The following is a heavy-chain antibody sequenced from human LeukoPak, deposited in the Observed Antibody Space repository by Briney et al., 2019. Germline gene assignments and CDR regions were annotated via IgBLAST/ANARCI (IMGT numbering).Heavy chain of an antibody. V-gene: IGHV3-21*01. CDR3: AREVTANPDGFDI. J-gene: IGHJ3*02. D-gene: IGHD4-23*01. CDR1: GFTFSSYS. Sequence: GGSLRLSCAASGFTFSSYSMNWVRQAPGKGLEWVSSISSSSYIYYADSVKGRFTISRDNAKNSLYLQMNSLRAEDTAVYYCAREVTANPDGFDIWGQGTMVTVSS. CDR2: ISSSSYI.